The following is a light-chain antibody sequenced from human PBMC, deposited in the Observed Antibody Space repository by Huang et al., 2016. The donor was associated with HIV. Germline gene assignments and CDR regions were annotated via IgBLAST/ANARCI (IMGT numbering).Light chain of an antibody. CDR3: QQYNNWPPMYT. CDR2: GAS. J-gene: IGKJ2*01. V-gene: IGKV3-15*01. CDR1: QSVSSN. Sequence: EIVMTQSPATLSVSPGERATLSCRSSQSVSSNLAWYQQKPGQAPRLLIYGASSRATGIPARFSALGSRTEFTLTISSLQSEDFAVYYCQQYNNWPPMYTFGQGTNLEIK.